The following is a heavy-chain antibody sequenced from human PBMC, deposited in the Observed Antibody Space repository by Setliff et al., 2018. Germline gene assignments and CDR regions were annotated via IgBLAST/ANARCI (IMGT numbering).Heavy chain of an antibody. D-gene: IGHD3-10*01. Sequence: ASVKVSCKASGYSFIDYYIHWVRQAPGQGPEWMGRVNPKNGGILYSQKFEGRVSMTGDRTISTVYMDLRSLTFDDTAVYYCARPRSNYNRGAFSIWGRGTMVTVSS. CDR1: GYSFIDYY. J-gene: IGHJ3*02. CDR3: ARPRSNYNRGAFSI. CDR2: VNPKNGGI. V-gene: IGHV1-2*06.